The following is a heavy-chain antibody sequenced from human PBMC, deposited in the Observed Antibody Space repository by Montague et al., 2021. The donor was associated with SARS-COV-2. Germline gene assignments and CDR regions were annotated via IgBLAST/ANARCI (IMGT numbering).Heavy chain of an antibody. CDR3: ARENTVTTFGGPYYIDS. V-gene: IGHV4-59*02. CDR2: IYDSGSM. CDR1: GSSVRSYY. D-gene: IGHD4-17*01. J-gene: IGHJ4*02. Sequence: SDTLSLTCIVSGSSVRSYYWSWIRQPPGKGLEWIGYIYDSGSMNYNPSLKSRVTISVDTSKNQFSLKLSSVTAADTAVYYCARENTVTTFGGPYYIDSWGQGTLVTVSA.